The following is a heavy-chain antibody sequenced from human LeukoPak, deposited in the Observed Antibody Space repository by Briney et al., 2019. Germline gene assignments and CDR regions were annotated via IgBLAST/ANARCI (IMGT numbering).Heavy chain of an antibody. CDR3: ARGTGSWLRLTRWFDP. D-gene: IGHD5-12*01. V-gene: IGHV1-8*01. CDR2: MNPNSGNT. CDR1: GYAFTNYD. Sequence: ASVTLSCNASGYAFTNYDMKWVRLATAQGIASLGLMNPNSGNTDYAQKLEGRVTMTRNTSVSTAYMEVSGLVSEDTAVYYCARGTGSWLRLTRWFDPWGEGTLVSVSS. J-gene: IGHJ5*02.